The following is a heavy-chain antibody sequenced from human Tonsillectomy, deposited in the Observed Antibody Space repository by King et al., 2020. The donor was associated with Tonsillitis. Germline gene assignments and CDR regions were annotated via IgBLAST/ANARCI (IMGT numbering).Heavy chain of an antibody. V-gene: IGHV4-59*11. CDR1: GGSISSHY. J-gene: IGHJ4*02. Sequence: QVQLQESGPGLVKPSETLSLTCTVSGGSISSHYWTWIRPPPGKGLEWIGYMSYSGNTNYNPSLKSRVTISVDTSKNQFSLNLSSVTAADTAVYFCAREYCSDTSCYFFDYWGLGTLVTVSS. CDR2: MSYSGNT. CDR3: AREYCSDTSCYFFDY. D-gene: IGHD2-2*01.